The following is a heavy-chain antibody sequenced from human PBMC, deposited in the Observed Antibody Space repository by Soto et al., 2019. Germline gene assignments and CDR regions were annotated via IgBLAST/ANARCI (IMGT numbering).Heavy chain of an antibody. V-gene: IGHV3-49*04. CDR3: TRAGCGGDCYPSRCYDH. CDR1: GVSLGDYA. D-gene: IGHD2-21*02. CDR2: IISQVFGGTA. J-gene: IGHJ4*02. Sequence: LRRSFPAAGVSLGDYAMIWVDQAPGEGLDWVGFIISQVFGGTAEHAASVKGRFTISRDDSEGIAYLQMNSLKTEDTAVYVCTRAGCGGDCYPSRCYDHWGQGSLVTVSS.